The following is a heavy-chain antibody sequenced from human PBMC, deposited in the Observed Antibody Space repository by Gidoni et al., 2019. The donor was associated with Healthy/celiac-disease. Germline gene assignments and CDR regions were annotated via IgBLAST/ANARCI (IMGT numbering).Heavy chain of an antibody. V-gene: IGHV1-18*04. CDR3: ARDGPFGYCTSTSCSLSGFDP. J-gene: IGHJ5*02. CDR2: ISVYNGNT. CDR1: GYIFTNYG. D-gene: IGHD2-2*03. Sequence: QVQLVQSGVEVKKPGASVKVSCTASGYIFTNYGINWVRQAPGQGLEWIGWISVYNGNTNYAEKLQGRVTMTTDTSTTTAYMELRSLRSDDTAVYYCARDGPFGYCTSTSCSLSGFDPWGQGTLVTVSS.